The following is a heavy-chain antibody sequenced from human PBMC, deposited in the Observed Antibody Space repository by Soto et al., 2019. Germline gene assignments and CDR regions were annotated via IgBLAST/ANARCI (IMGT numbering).Heavy chain of an antibody. V-gene: IGHV2-5*02. D-gene: IGHD6-13*01. CDR1: GFSLSTSGVG. CDR2: IYWDDDK. Sequence: QITLKESGPTLVKPTQTLTLTCTFSGFSLSTSGVGVGWIRQPPGKPLEWLALIYWDDDKRYSPSLKSRLTITKDTSKNQVVLTMTNMDPVDTATYYCGQNRIAIAGTDYYYYMDVWGKGTTVTVSS. CDR3: GQNRIAIAGTDYYYYMDV. J-gene: IGHJ6*03.